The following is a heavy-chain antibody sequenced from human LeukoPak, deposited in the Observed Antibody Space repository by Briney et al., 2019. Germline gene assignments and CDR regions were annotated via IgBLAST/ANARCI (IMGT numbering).Heavy chain of an antibody. D-gene: IGHD6-13*01. CDR1: GFTFDDYA. V-gene: IGHV3-9*01. CDR2: ISWNSGSI. CDR3: AKDGAYSSSWYSNFDY. J-gene: IGHJ4*02. Sequence: GGSLRLSCAASGFTFDDYAMHWVRQAPGKGLEWVSGISWNSGSIGYADSVKGRFTISRDNAKNSLYLQMNSLRAEDTALYYCAKDGAYSSSWYSNFDYWGQGTLVTVSS.